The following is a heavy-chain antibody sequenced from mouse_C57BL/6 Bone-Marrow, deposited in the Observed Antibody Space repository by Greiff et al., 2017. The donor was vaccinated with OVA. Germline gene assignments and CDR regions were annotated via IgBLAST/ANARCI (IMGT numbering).Heavy chain of an antibody. D-gene: IGHD2-5*01. J-gene: IGHJ2*01. CDR2: IYPRSGNN. CDR1: GYTFTSYG. Sequence: QVQLQQSGAELARPGASVKLSCKASGYTFTSYGISWVKQRTGKGLEWIGEIYPRSGNNYYNEKFKGKATLTADKSSSTAYMELRSLTSEDSSVYFCARISNSYFDYWGQGTTLTVSS. V-gene: IGHV1-81*01. CDR3: ARISNSYFDY.